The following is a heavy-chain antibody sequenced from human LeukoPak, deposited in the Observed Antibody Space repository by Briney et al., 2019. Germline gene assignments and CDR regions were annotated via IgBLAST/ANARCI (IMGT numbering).Heavy chain of an antibody. CDR3: ARGGVALSGFEY. Sequence: SETLSLTCTVSGGSISSYYWSWIRQPPGKGLEWIGYIYYSGNTNYNPSLKSRVTISVDTSKNQFSLKPSSVTAADTAVYYCARGGVALSGFEYWGQGTLVTVSS. J-gene: IGHJ4*02. D-gene: IGHD3-3*01. CDR1: GGSISSYY. V-gene: IGHV4-59*01. CDR2: IYYSGNT.